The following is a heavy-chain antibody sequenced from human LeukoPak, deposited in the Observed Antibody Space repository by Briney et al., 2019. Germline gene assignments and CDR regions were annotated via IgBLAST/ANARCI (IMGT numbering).Heavy chain of an antibody. CDR2: ISGSSSYI. J-gene: IGHJ5*02. V-gene: IGHV3-21*01. Sequence: GGSPRLSCAASGFTFSTYTMNWVRQAPGEGLEWVSSISGSSSYIYYADSVKGRFTISRDNAKNSLYLQMNSLRAEDTAVYYCAREGIAARLVGGWFDPWGQGTLVTVSS. CDR1: GFTFSTYT. CDR3: AREGIAARLVGGWFDP. D-gene: IGHD6-6*01.